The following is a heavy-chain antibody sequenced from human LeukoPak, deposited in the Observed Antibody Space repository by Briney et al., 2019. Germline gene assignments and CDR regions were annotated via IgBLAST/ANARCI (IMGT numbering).Heavy chain of an antibody. CDR1: GFTFDDYA. D-gene: IGHD2-15*01. CDR2: ISWNSGSI. CDR3: ETAGRLLSPFDY. J-gene: IGHJ4*02. Sequence: GGSLRLSCAASGFTFDDYAMHWVRQAPGKGLEWVSGISWNSGSIGYADSVKGRFTISRDNAKNSLYLQMNSLIAEYTALYYCETAGRLLSPFDYWGQGTLVTVSS. V-gene: IGHV3-9*01.